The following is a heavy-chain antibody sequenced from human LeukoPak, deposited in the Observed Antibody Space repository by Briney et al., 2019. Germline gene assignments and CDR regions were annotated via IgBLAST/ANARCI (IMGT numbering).Heavy chain of an antibody. Sequence: ASVKVSCKASGYTFTSYGIIWVRQAPGQGLEWMGWISAYNGNTNSAQKLQGRVTMTTDTSTSTAYMELRSLKSDDTAMYYCARDRVRRSTTGGAFDIWGQGTMVTVSS. J-gene: IGHJ3*02. CDR3: ARDRVRRSTTGGAFDI. V-gene: IGHV1-18*01. CDR2: ISAYNGNT. CDR1: GYTFTSYG. D-gene: IGHD2/OR15-2a*01.